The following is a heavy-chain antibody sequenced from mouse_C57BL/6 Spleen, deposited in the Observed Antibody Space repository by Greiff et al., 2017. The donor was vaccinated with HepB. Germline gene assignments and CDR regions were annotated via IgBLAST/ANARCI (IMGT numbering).Heavy chain of an antibody. D-gene: IGHD2-1*01. Sequence: QVQLKESGPGLVAPSQSLSITCTVSGFSLTSYGVDWVRQSPGKGLEWLGVIWGVGSTNYNSALKSRVSISKDNSKSQVFLKMSSLQTDDTAMYYCASGDGTPFAYWGQGTLVTVYA. CDR2: IWGVGST. CDR3: ASGDGTPFAY. J-gene: IGHJ3*01. CDR1: GFSLTSYG. V-gene: IGHV2-6*01.